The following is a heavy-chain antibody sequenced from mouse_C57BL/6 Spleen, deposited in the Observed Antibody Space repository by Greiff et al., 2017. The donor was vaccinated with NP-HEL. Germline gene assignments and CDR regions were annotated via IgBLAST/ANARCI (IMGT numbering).Heavy chain of an antibody. Sequence: EVKLVESGGGLVKPGGSLKLSCAASGFTFSSYAMSWVRQTPEKRLEWVATISDGGSYTYYPDNVKGRFTISRDNAKNNLYLQMSHLKSEDTAMYYCARSPYYYGSSYGFAYWGQETLVTVSA. J-gene: IGHJ3*01. CDR3: ARSPYYYGSSYGFAY. D-gene: IGHD1-1*01. CDR1: GFTFSSYA. CDR2: ISDGGSYT. V-gene: IGHV5-4*03.